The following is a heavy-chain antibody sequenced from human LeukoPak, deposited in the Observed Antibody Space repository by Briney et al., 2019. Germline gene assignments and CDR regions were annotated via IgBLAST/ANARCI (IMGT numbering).Heavy chain of an antibody. J-gene: IGHJ3*02. CDR2: IYPGDSDT. CDR3: ARLPGYYYDSSGYPYAFDI. V-gene: IGHV5-51*01. CDR1: GYSFTSYW. D-gene: IGHD3-22*01. Sequence: GESLKISCKGSGYSFTSYWIGWVRQMPGKGLEWMGIIYPGDSDTRYSPSFQGQATISADKSISTAYLQWSSLKASDTAMYYCARLPGYYYDSSGYPYAFDIWGQGTMVTVSS.